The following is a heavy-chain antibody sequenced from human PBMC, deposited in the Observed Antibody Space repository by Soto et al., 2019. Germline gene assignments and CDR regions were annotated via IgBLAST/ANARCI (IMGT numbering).Heavy chain of an antibody. CDR1: GGTFSSYA. Sequence: GASVKVSCKASGGTFSSYAISWVRQAPGQGLEWMGGIIPIFGTANYAQKFQGRVTITADESTSTAYMELSSLRSEDTAVYYCARDRSGYYYVLDYWGQGTLVTVS. CDR2: IIPIFGTA. J-gene: IGHJ4*02. D-gene: IGHD3-22*01. CDR3: ARDRSGYYYVLDY. V-gene: IGHV1-69*13.